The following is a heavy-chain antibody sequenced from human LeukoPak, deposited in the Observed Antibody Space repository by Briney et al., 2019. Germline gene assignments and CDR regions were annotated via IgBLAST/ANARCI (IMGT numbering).Heavy chain of an antibody. CDR1: GFTFSSYD. D-gene: IGHD2-21*02. J-gene: IGHJ4*02. V-gene: IGHV3-13*01. CDR2: IGTAGDT. CDR3: ARGGCGGDCYSSFDY. Sequence: GGSLRLSCAASGFTFSSYDMHWVRQATGKGLEWVSAIGTAGDTYYPGSVKGRFTISRENAKNSLYLQMNSLRAEDTAVYYCARGGCGGDCYSSFDYWGQGTLVTVSS.